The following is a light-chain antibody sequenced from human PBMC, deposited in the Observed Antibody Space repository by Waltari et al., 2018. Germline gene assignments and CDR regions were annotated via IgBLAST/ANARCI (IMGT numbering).Light chain of an antibody. Sequence: QSALTQPASVSGSPEQSITISCTGTSSDVWRYNLFSWYQQHPVKAPKLMISEVNERPSGVSIRFSGSKSANTASLTISGLQAEDEADYYCCSYAGSNTVLFGGGTKLTVL. J-gene: IGLJ2*01. V-gene: IGLV2-23*02. CDR1: SSDVWRYNL. CDR2: EVN. CDR3: CSYAGSNTVL.